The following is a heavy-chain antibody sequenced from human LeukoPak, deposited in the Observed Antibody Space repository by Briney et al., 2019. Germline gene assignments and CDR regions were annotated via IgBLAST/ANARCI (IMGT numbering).Heavy chain of an antibody. J-gene: IGHJ5*02. CDR1: GYTFTDYY. Sequence: ASVKVSCNYSGYTFTDYYLHWVRQAPGQGHEWMGWINPNRGATTSAQKFQDRVTMTRDTSISTGFMELNSVRSDDTAVYYCARGYEYGWYHPWGQGTLVTVSS. V-gene: IGHV1-2*02. CDR3: ARGYEYGWYHP. D-gene: IGHD3-16*01. CDR2: INPNRGAT.